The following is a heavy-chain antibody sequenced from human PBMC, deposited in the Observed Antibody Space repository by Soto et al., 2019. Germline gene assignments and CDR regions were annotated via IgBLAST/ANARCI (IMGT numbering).Heavy chain of an antibody. J-gene: IGHJ6*02. D-gene: IGHD2-15*01. Sequence: KPSETLSLTCTVSGDSSVISSSYYWGWIRKPPGKGREWIGSIYYTGNTFYSPSFRSRLTISVGTSKSQFSLKLRSVTAADTATYYCASEVSSTDGMDVLGQGTTVTVSS. CDR1: GDSSVISSSYY. V-gene: IGHV4-39*01. CDR2: IYYTGNT. CDR3: ASEVSSTDGMDV.